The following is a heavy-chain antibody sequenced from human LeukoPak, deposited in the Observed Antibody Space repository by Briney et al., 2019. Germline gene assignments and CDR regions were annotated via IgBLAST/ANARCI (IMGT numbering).Heavy chain of an antibody. D-gene: IGHD2-15*01. J-gene: IGHJ4*02. V-gene: IGHV4-59*08. CDR2: IYYSGST. CDR1: GGSISSYY. Sequence: KPSETLSLTCTVSGGSISSYYWSWIRQPPGKGLEWIGYIYYSGSTNYNPSLKSRVTISVDTSKNQFSLKLSFVTAADTAVYYCARQQRYCSGGSCYFLFDYWGQGTLVTVSS. CDR3: ARQQRYCSGGSCYFLFDY.